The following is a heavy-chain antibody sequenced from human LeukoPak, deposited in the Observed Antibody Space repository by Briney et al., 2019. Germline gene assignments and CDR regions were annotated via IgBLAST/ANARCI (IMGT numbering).Heavy chain of an antibody. CDR1: GFTFGSYW. CDR2: IKQDGSEK. J-gene: IGHJ4*02. V-gene: IGHV3-7*01. Sequence: GGSLSLSCAASGFTFGSYWMSWVRQAPGKGLEWVANIKQDGSEKYYVDSVKGRFTISRDNAKNSLYLQMNSLRAEDTAVYYCARISGSYYFPVNYFDYWGQGTLVTVSS. D-gene: IGHD1-26*01. CDR3: ARISGSYYFPVNYFDY.